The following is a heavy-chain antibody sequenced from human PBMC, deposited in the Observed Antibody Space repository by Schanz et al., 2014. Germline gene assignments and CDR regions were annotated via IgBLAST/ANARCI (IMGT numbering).Heavy chain of an antibody. Sequence: EVQLVESGGGLVQPGGSLRLSCAASGFTFSTYAMTWVPQAPGKGLGWVECIRIRGGNTYYTASVKGRFTISGDNSKNTLDLQMSSLRADDTAVNYCVKVGTVVTGRARDYWGQGALVTVSS. CDR1: GFTFSTYA. D-gene: IGHD3-10*01. J-gene: IGHJ4*02. CDR2: IRIRGGNT. CDR3: VKVGTVVTGRARDY. V-gene: IGHV3-23*04.